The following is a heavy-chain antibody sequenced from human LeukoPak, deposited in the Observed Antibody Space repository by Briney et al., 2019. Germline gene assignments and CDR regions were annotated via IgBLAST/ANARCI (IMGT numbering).Heavy chain of an antibody. D-gene: IGHD4-17*01. J-gene: IGHJ4*02. CDR1: GYTFTSYG. Sequence: ASVKVSCKASGYTFTSYGITWVRQVPGQGLEWMGWISAYNGNTNYAQTVQGRVTMTTDTSTSTAYMELRSLRSDDTAVYYCARDRHPTVPAELDCWGQGTLVTVSS. CDR2: ISAYNGNT. CDR3: ARDRHPTVPAELDC. V-gene: IGHV1-18*01.